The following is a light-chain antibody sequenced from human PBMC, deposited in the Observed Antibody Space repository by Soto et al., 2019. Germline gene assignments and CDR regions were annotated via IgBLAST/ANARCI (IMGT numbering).Light chain of an antibody. CDR2: GAS. CDR3: QQYGSSPTYT. CDR1: QSVSSSY. V-gene: IGKV3-20*01. Sequence: EIVLTQSPGTLSLSPGERATLSCRASQSVSSSYLAWYQQKPGQAPRLLIYGASSRATGIPDRFSGSGSGIDFTLNISILEPEDFAVYYCQQYGSSPTYTFGQGTKLEIK. J-gene: IGKJ2*01.